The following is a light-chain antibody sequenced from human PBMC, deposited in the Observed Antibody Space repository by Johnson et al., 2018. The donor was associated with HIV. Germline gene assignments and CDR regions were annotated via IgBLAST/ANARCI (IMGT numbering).Light chain of an antibody. CDR1: SSNIGNNY. V-gene: IGLV1-51*02. J-gene: IGLJ1*01. CDR2: ENN. Sequence: QSVLTQPPSVSAAPGQKVTISCSGSSSNIGNNYVTWYQQLPGTAPKLLIYENNKRPSGIPDRFSGSKSGTADSRRIIGLHTGDEADYYCGTWDSRLRAYVCGTGTKVTVL. CDR3: GTWDSRLRAYV.